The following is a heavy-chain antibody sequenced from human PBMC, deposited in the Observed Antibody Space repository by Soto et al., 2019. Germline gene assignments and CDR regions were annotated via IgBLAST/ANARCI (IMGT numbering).Heavy chain of an antibody. J-gene: IGHJ4*02. CDR2: IRASGGGT. D-gene: IGHD2-15*01. CDR1: GFTFSSYT. V-gene: IGHV3-23*01. CDR3: AKGPLGSGYCSGDSCYRFDN. Sequence: EGQLLESGGGLVQPGGSLRLSCAASGFTFSSYTMTWVRQVPGKGLEWVSAIRASGGGTYYADSVKGRFTISRDNSKNILYLQMNSLRAKDKDVYYCAKGPLGSGYCSGDSCYRFDNWGQGTLVTVSS.